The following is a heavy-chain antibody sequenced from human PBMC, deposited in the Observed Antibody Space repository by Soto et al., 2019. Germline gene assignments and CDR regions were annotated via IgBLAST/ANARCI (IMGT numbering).Heavy chain of an antibody. CDR3: ARDIASGTGLYYDFWSGYYNYFDY. D-gene: IGHD3-3*01. V-gene: IGHV1-8*01. CDR2: MNPNSGNT. J-gene: IGHJ4*02. CDR1: GYTFTSYD. Sequence: ASVKVSCKASGYTFTSYDINWVRQATGQGLEWMGWMNPNSGNTGYAQKFQGRVTMTRNTSISTAYMELSSLRSEDTAVYYCARDIASGTGLYYDFWSGYYNYFDYWGQGTLVTVSS.